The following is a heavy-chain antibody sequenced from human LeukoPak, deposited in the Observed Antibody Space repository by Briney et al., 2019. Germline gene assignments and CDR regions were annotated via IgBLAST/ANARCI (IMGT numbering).Heavy chain of an antibody. J-gene: IGHJ4*02. Sequence: GSPRLSCAASGFTFSNYAMSWVRQAPGKGLEWVSTMTGSGGRKDHADSVKGRFSISRDDSKNTLYLQMNSLRADDTAVYYCAKVHDTSGYYYDYWGQGTLVTVSS. CDR2: MTGSGGRK. CDR1: GFTFSNYA. D-gene: IGHD3-22*01. V-gene: IGHV3-23*01. CDR3: AKVHDTSGYYYDY.